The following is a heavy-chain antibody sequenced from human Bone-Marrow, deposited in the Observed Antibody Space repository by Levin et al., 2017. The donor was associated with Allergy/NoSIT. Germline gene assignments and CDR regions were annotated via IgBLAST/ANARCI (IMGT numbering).Heavy chain of an antibody. V-gene: IGHV3-33*01. J-gene: IGHJ4*02. CDR3: ARDLDTSELFDS. Sequence: PGGSLRLPCAASGFRFSDRGMHWIRQAPGKGLEWVGIIWYDGTNKYYADSVRGRFTISRDNSKNTLYLQMNSLRVEDTAVYYCARDLDTSELFDSWGQGTLVTVAS. D-gene: IGHD3-22*01. CDR1: GFRFSDRG. CDR2: IWYDGTNK.